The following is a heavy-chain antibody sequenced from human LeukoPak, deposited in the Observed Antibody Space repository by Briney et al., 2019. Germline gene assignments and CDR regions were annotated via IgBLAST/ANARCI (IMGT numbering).Heavy chain of an antibody. V-gene: IGHV3-7*03. J-gene: IGHJ6*02. CDR2: IKQDGSVK. Sequence: GGSLRLSCAASGFTFTNYWMTWARQAPGKGLEWVANIKQDGSVKYYVDSVKGRFTISRDNAKNSLYLQMNSLRADDTAIYYCARNQQLGGHSYYYYGMDVWGQGTTVTVSS. CDR1: GFTFTNYW. D-gene: IGHD3-16*01. CDR3: ARNQQLGGHSYYYYGMDV.